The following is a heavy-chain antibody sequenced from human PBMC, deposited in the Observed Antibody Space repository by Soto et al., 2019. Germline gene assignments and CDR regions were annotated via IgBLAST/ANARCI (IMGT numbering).Heavy chain of an antibody. CDR2: INHSGST. V-gene: IGHV4-34*01. Sequence: PSETLSLTCAVYGGSFSGYYWSWIRQPPGKGLEWIGEINHSGSTNYNPSLKSRVTISVDTSKNQFSLKLSSVTAADTAVYYCARGNYYGSGSYYSRRYNWFDPWGQGTLVTVSS. D-gene: IGHD3-10*01. J-gene: IGHJ5*02. CDR1: GGSFSGYY. CDR3: ARGNYYGSGSYYSRRYNWFDP.